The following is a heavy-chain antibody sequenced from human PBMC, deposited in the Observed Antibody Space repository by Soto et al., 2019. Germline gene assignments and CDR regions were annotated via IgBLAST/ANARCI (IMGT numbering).Heavy chain of an antibody. CDR2: IYPGDSDT. Sequence: GESLKISCKGSGYSFTSYWIAWVRQMPGKGLEWMGIIYPGDSDTRFSPSFQGQVTISADKSISTAYLQWSSLKASDTAMYYCAGPQRFENFYYCMDVWGQGTKVTVSS. CDR3: AGPQRFENFYYCMDV. J-gene: IGHJ6*02. CDR1: GYSFTSYW. D-gene: IGHD3-3*01. V-gene: IGHV5-51*01.